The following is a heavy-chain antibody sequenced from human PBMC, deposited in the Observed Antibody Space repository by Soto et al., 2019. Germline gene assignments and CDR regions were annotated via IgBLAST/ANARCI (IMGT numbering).Heavy chain of an antibody. Sequence: GGSLRLSCAASGFTFSSYGMHWVRQAPGKGLEWVAVISYDGSNKYYADSVKGRFTISRDNSKNTLYLQMNSLRAEDTAVYYCAKDFPGATVYYYYGMDVWGQGTTVTV. CDR2: ISYDGSNK. D-gene: IGHD1-26*01. CDR1: GFTFSSYG. CDR3: AKDFPGATVYYYYGMDV. V-gene: IGHV3-30*18. J-gene: IGHJ6*02.